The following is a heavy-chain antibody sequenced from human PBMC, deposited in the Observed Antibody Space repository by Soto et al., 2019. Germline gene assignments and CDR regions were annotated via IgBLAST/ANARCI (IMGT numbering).Heavy chain of an antibody. CDR3: AKDLDTAMVSSFDY. V-gene: IGHV3-30*18. CDR2: ISYDGSNK. J-gene: IGHJ4*02. Sequence: GSLRLSCAASGFTFSSYGMHWVRQAPGKGLEWVAVISYDGSNKYYADSVKGRFTISRDNSKNTLYLQMNSLRAEDTAVYYCAKDLDTAMVSSFDYWGQGTLVTVSS. CDR1: GFTFSSYG. D-gene: IGHD5-18*01.